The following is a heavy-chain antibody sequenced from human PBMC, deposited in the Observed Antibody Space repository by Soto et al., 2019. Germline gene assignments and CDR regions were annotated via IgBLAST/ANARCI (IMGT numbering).Heavy chain of an antibody. V-gene: IGHV4-59*01. CDR3: AGIVRGVTYHYYYCMVV. CDR2: IYYSGST. J-gene: IGHJ6*02. D-gene: IGHD3-10*01. CDR1: GGSISSYY. Sequence: SETLSLTCTVSGGSISSYYWSWIRQPPGKGLEWIGYIYYSGSTNYNPSLKSRVTISVDTSKNQFSLKLSSVTAADTAVYYCAGIVRGVTYHYYYCMVVWYQGTTVTVS.